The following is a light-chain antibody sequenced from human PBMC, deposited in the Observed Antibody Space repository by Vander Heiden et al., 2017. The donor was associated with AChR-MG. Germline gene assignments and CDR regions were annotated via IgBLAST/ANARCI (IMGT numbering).Light chain of an antibody. CDR2: QND. Sequence: SYELTPPPSVSVSPGQTASITCSGDRLGNKYASWYQQKPGQSPVLVIRQNDKRPSGIPERFSGSSSGNTATLTISGTQSLDEADYFCQAWDSRSNWVFGGGTKLTVL. J-gene: IGLJ3*02. V-gene: IGLV3-1*01. CDR1: RLGNKY. CDR3: QAWDSRSNWV.